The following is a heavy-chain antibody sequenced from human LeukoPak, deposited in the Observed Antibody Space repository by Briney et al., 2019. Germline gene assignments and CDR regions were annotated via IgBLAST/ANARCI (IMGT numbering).Heavy chain of an antibody. D-gene: IGHD6-19*01. J-gene: IGHJ5*02. CDR2: ISGSGGST. V-gene: IGHV3-23*01. CDR1: GFTFSNSA. CDR3: AKGASVAGENWFDP. Sequence: PGGSLRLSCAASGFTFSNSAMSWVRQAPGKGLEWVSAISGSGGSTYYADSVKGRFTISRDNSKNTLYLPMNSLRAEDTAVYYCAKGASVAGENWFDPWGQGTLVTVSS.